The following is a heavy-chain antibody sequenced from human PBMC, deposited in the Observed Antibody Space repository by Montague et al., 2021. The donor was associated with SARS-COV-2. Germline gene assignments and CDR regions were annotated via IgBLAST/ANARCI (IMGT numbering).Heavy chain of an antibody. CDR1: GFTFSSYG. J-gene: IGHJ6*02. Sequence: SLSLSCAASGFTFSSYGMPWVRQAPGKGLEWVAVIWYDGSNKYYADSVXGRFTISRDNSKNTLYLQLNSLRAEDTAVYYCAREDVYGGNSGGMDVWGQGTTVTVSS. CDR2: IWYDGSNK. CDR3: AREDVYGGNSGGMDV. V-gene: IGHV3-33*01. D-gene: IGHD4-23*01.